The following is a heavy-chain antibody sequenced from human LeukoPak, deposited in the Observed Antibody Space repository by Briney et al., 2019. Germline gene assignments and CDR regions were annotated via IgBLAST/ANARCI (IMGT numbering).Heavy chain of an antibody. J-gene: IGHJ4*02. CDR2: ISTNGGST. D-gene: IGHD3-22*01. CDR3: ARGNDSSGYYYFFDY. V-gene: IGHV3-64*01. CDR1: GFTFSRYA. Sequence: GGSLRLSCAASGFTFSRYAMHWVRQAPGKGLEYVSAISTNGGSTYYASSVKGRFTISRDNSKNTLYLQMVNLRPEDMAVYYCARGNDSSGYYYFFDYWGQGTLVTASS.